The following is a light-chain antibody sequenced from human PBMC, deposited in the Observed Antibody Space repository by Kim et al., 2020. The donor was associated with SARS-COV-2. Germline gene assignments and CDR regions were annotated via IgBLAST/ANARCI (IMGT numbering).Light chain of an antibody. J-gene: IGKJ4*01. CDR1: QSVNSN. CDR3: QQYNNWPLT. V-gene: IGKV3-15*01. CDR2: GAS. Sequence: IVMTQSPATLSVSPGERATLSCRASQSVNSNLAWYQQKPGQAPRLLIYGASSRATGIPARFSGSGSGTEFTLTISSLQSEDFAVYYCQQYNNWPLTFGGGTKVDIK.